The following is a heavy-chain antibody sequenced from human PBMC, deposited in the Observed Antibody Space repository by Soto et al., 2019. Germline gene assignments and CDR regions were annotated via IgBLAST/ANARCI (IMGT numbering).Heavy chain of an antibody. CDR3: AREPVDTAMVNRASKYYYYGMDV. CDR2: INPSGGST. J-gene: IGHJ6*02. CDR1: GYTFTSYG. Sequence: VASVKVSCKASGYTFTSYGISWVRQAPGQGLEWMGIINPSGGSTSYAQKFQGRVTMTRDTSTSTVYMELSSLRSEDTAVYYCAREPVDTAMVNRASKYYYYGMDVWGQGTTVTVSS. D-gene: IGHD5-18*01. V-gene: IGHV1-46*01.